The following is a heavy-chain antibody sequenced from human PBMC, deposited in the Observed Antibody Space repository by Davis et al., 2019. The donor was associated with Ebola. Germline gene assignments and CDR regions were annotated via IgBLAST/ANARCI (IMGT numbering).Heavy chain of an antibody. CDR3: ARDFSPDSSGSGY. J-gene: IGHJ4*02. Sequence: PGGSLRLSCAASGFTVSNNYMSWVRQAPGKGLEWVSVLDSGGTTYYADSVKGRFTISRDNSKNTLYLQMNSLRAEDTAVYYCARDFSPDSSGSGYWGQGTLVTVSS. CDR2: LDSGGTT. D-gene: IGHD3-22*01. V-gene: IGHV3-53*01. CDR1: GFTVSNNY.